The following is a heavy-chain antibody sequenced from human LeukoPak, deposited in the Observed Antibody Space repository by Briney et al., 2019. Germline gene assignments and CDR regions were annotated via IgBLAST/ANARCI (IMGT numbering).Heavy chain of an antibody. D-gene: IGHD6-13*01. CDR2: IIPILGIA. CDR3: AREGGVAAAGNWFDP. J-gene: IGHJ5*02. CDR1: GGTFSSYA. V-gene: IGHV1-69*04. Sequence: EASVKVSCKASGGTFSSYAISLVRQAPGQGLEWMGRIIPILGIANYAQKFQGRVTITADKSTSTAYMELSSLRSEDTAVYYCAREGGVAAAGNWFDPWGQGTLVTVSS.